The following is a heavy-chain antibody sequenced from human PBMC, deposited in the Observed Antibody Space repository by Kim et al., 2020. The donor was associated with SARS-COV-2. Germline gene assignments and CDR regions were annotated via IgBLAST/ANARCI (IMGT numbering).Heavy chain of an antibody. CDR1: GGSFSGSY. D-gene: IGHD6-13*01. V-gene: IGHV4-34*01. J-gene: IGHJ4*02. Sequence: SETLSLTCDVYGGSFSGSYSGTYWNWIRQPPGKGLEWIGEINHSGSTNYNPSLMSRLTIWLDTSKNQLSLNLISVTAADTAVYYCARRRQIAAAGLDYWGQGTLVTVSS. CDR2: INHSGST. CDR3: ARRRQIAAAGLDY.